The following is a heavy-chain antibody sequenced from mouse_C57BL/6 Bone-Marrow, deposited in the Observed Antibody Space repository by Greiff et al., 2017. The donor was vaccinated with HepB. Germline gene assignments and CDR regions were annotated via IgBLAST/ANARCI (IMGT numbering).Heavy chain of an antibody. J-gene: IGHJ3*01. V-gene: IGHV1-54*01. CDR3: ARGEDDYDWFAY. CDR1: GYAFTNYL. D-gene: IGHD2-4*01. Sequence: VQLQQSGAELVRPGTSVKVSCKASGYAFTNYLIEWVKQRPGQGLEWIGVINPGSGGTNYNEKFKGKATLTADKSSSTAYMQLSSLTSEDSAVYCCARGEDDYDWFAYWGQGTLVTVSA. CDR2: INPGSGGT.